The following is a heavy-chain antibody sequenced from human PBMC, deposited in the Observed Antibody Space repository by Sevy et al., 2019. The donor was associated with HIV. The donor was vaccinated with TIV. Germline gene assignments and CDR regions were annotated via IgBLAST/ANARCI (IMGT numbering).Heavy chain of an antibody. CDR2: VYYTGGT. J-gene: IGHJ3*02. CDR3: ARRNDFDI. CDR1: GGSINSDH. V-gene: IGHV4-59*08. Sequence: KAAETLSLTCTVSGGSINSDHWNWIRQPPGKGLERIGYVYYTGGTNYNPSLKNRVTISVDRTKNQFSLKLTSVTAADTAVYYCARRNDFDIWGQGTMVTVSS.